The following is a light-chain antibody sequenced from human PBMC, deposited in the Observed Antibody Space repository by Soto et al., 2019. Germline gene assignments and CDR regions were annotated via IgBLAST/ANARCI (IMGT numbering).Light chain of an antibody. V-gene: IGKV3-15*01. Sequence: IVMTQSPATLSVSPGEGATLSCRASQSVGSNVAWYQQIPGQGPRLLIYGASTRATGVPARFSGTGSGTEFALTINSLQSEDFAVYYCQQYNDWPPWTFGQGTKVEIK. CDR1: QSVGSN. CDR3: QQYNDWPPWT. CDR2: GAS. J-gene: IGKJ1*01.